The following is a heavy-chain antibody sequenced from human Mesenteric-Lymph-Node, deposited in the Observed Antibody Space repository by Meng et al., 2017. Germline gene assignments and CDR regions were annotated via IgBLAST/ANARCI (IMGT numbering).Heavy chain of an antibody. V-gene: IGHV1-18*04. D-gene: IGHD3-22*01. CDR1: GYTFTGYY. CDR2: IRAYNGHS. J-gene: IGHJ4*02. Sequence: ASVKVSCKASGYTFTGYYIHWVRQAPGQGLEWMGWIRAYNGHSNSAQKLQGRLIMTTDTSTSTAYMELRSLRSDDTAVYYCARDLSKTDYYDTSGDDFAYWGQGTLVTVSS. CDR3: ARDLSKTDYYDTSGDDFAY.